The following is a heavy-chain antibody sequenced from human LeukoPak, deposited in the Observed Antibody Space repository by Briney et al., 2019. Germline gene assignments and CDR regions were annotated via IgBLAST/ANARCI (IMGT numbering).Heavy chain of an antibody. Sequence: ASVKVSCKASGYTFTSYGISWVRQAPGQGLEWMGWISAYNGNTNYAQKLQGRVTMTTDTSTSTAYMELRSLRSDDTAVYYCAAGYCSGGSCYSKDAFDIWGQGTMVTVSS. D-gene: IGHD2-15*01. V-gene: IGHV1-18*01. CDR1: GYTFTSYG. CDR3: AAGYCSGGSCYSKDAFDI. CDR2: ISAYNGNT. J-gene: IGHJ3*02.